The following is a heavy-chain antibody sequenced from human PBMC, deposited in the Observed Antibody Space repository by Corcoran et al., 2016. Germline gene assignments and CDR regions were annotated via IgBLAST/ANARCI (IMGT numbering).Heavy chain of an antibody. CDR2: IYTSGST. D-gene: IGHD2-2*01. CDR1: GGSISSYY. V-gene: IGHV4-4*07. CDR3: ASAAVPAAKHYYYGMDV. J-gene: IGHJ6*02. Sequence: QVQLQESGPGLVKPSETLSLTCTVAGGSISSYYWSWIRQPAGKGLEWIGRIYTSGSTNYNPSLKSRVTMSVDTSKNQFSLKLSSVTAADTAVYYCASAAVPAAKHYYYGMDVWGQGTTVTVSS.